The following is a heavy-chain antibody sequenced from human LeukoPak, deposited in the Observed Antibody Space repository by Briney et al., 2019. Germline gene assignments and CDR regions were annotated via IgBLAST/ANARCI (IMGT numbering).Heavy chain of an antibody. D-gene: IGHD6-19*01. J-gene: IGHJ4*02. CDR1: GFTVSSNY. Sequence: GGSLRLSCAASGFTVSSNYMNWVRQAPGKGLEWVSAIYSGGSTYYADSVKGRFTISRDNSKNTLYLQMHSLRAEDTAVYYCVRDRAVAGTGREGFDYWGQGTLVTVSS. V-gene: IGHV3-66*01. CDR3: VRDRAVAGTGREGFDY. CDR2: IYSGGST.